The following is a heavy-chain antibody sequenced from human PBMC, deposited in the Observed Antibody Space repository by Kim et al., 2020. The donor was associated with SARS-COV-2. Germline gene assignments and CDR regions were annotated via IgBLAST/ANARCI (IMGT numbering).Heavy chain of an antibody. J-gene: IGHJ6*02. CDR3: ARDGGGYSGYDYYYGMDV. V-gene: IGHV1-46*01. Sequence: QGRVTMTRDTSTSTVYMELSSLRSEDTAVYYCARDGGGYSGYDYYYGMDVWGQGTTVTVSS. D-gene: IGHD5-12*01.